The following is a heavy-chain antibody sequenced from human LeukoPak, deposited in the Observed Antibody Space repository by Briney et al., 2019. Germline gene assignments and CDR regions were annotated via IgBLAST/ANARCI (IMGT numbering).Heavy chain of an antibody. CDR1: GFTFSSYA. J-gene: IGHJ4*02. CDR3: ARSPQQWELPDFDY. V-gene: IGHV3-23*01. CDR2: LSGSGGST. Sequence: GGSLRLSCAASGFTFSSYAMSWVRQAPGKGLEWVSALSGSGGSTYYADSVKGRFTISRDNAKNSLYLQMNSLRAEDTALYYCARSPQQWELPDFDYWGQGTLVTVSS. D-gene: IGHD1-26*01.